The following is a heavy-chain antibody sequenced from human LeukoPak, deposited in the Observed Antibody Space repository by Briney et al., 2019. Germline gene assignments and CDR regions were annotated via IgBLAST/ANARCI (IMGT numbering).Heavy chain of an antibody. CDR2: VYSGGST. J-gene: IGHJ6*02. CDR1: GFTVSSNY. Sequence: GGSLRLSCAASGFTVSSNYMSWVRQAPGKGLEWVSVVYSGGSTYYADSVKGGFTISRDKSKNTMYLQMNSLRPEDTALYYCARDRYYGSGSYGNYYAMDVWGQGTTVTVSS. V-gene: IGHV3-66*01. D-gene: IGHD3-10*01. CDR3: ARDRYYGSGSYGNYYAMDV.